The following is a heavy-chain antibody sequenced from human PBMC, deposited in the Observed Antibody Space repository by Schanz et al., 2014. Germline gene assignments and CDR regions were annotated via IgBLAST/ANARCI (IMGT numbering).Heavy chain of an antibody. J-gene: IGHJ4*03. V-gene: IGHV3-33*01. CDR1: GFTFSSYG. CDR3: ARDHTAGSYYSAGPAIDY. D-gene: IGHD1-26*01. Sequence: QVQLVESGGGVVQPGRSLRLSCAASGFTFSSYGMHWVRQAPGKGLEWVAVIWYDGSNKYYADSVKGRFTISRDNSKNTQYLQMNSLRAEDTAVYYCARDHTAGSYYSAGPAIDYWGQGTLLTVSS. CDR2: IWYDGSNK.